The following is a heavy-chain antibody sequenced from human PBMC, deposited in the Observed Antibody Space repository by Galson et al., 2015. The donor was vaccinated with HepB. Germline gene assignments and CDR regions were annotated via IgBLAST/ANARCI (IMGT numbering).Heavy chain of an antibody. J-gene: IGHJ4*02. CDR3: ARDRGDSSGYQYYFDY. Sequence: CAISGDSVSSNSAAWNWIRQSPSRGLEWLGRTYYRSKWYNDYAVSVKSRITINPDTSKNQFSLQLNSVTPEDTAVYYCARDRGDSSGYQYYFDYWGQGTLVTVSS. V-gene: IGHV6-1*01. CDR1: GDSVSSNSAA. CDR2: TYYRSKWYN. D-gene: IGHD3-22*01.